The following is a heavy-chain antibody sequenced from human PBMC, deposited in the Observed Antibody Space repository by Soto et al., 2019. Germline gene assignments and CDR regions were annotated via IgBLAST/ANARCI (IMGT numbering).Heavy chain of an antibody. CDR1: GGSFSGYY. D-gene: IGHD6-13*01. V-gene: IGHV4-34*01. CDR3: ARGGLSYSSSWGRWFDP. Sequence: PSETLSLTCAVYGGSFSGYYWSWIRQPPGKGLEWIGEINHSGSTNYNPSLKSRVTISVDTSKNQFSLKLSSVTAADTAVYYCARGGLSYSSSWGRWFDPRGQGTLVTVSS. J-gene: IGHJ5*02. CDR2: INHSGST.